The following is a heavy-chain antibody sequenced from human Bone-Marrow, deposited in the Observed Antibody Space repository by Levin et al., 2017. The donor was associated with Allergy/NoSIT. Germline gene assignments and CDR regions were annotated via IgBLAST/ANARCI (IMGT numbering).Heavy chain of an antibody. D-gene: IGHD2-2*01. CDR3: ARFSSWFHGMDV. Sequence: PSETLSLTCTVSGGSISSTSYHWGWIRQPPGKTLEWIGTIYYTWDTFYKPSLNSRVTISLDTSENQLSLKLTSVTAADTGVYYCARFSSWFHGMDVWGQGTTVTVSS. CDR2: IYYTWDT. J-gene: IGHJ6*02. CDR1: GGSISSTSYH. V-gene: IGHV4-39*07.